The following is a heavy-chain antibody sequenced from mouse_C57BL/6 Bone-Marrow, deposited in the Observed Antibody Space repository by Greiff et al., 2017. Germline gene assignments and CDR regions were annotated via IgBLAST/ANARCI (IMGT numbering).Heavy chain of an antibody. J-gene: IGHJ3*01. D-gene: IGHD3-2*02. CDR3: ASTTAQSFAY. Sequence: VQLQQSGAELAKPGASVKLSCKASGYTFTSYWLHWVKQRPGQGLEWIGYINPSSGYTKYNQTFKDKATLTADKSSSTAYMQLSSLTYEDSAVYYCASTTAQSFAYWGQGTLVTVSA. CDR1: GYTFTSYW. V-gene: IGHV1-7*01. CDR2: INPSSGYT.